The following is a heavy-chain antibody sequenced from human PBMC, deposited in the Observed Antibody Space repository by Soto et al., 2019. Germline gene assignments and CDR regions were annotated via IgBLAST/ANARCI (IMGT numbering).Heavy chain of an antibody. Sequence: EVQLLEYGGGLVQPGGSLRLSCAASGFTFSNYVMSWVRQAPGKGLEWVSSVSNSGSNTYYAESVKGRLTISRDNSNNTLYLQMNSLRAEDTALYYCARRGRTLPNYSYYMDVWGKGTTVTVSS. V-gene: IGHV3-23*01. CDR3: ARRGRTLPNYSYYMDV. CDR1: GFTFSNYV. J-gene: IGHJ6*03. CDR2: VSNSGSNT.